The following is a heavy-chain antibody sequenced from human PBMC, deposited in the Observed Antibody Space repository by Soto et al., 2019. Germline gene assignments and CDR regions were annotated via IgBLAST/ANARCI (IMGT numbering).Heavy chain of an antibody. CDR3: ARDQGITMVRGVYYGMDV. D-gene: IGHD3-10*01. J-gene: IGHJ6*02. V-gene: IGHV3-33*01. Sequence: GGALRLSCASSVFTFSSYGMHWVRQAPGKGLEWVAVIWYDGSNKYYADSVKGRFTISRDNSKNTLYLQMNSLRAEDTAVYYCARDQGITMVRGVYYGMDVWGQGTTVTVSS. CDR2: IWYDGSNK. CDR1: VFTFSSYG.